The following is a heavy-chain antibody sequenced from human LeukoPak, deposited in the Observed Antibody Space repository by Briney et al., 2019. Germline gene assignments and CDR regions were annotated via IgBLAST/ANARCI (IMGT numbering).Heavy chain of an antibody. J-gene: IGHJ4*02. CDR1: GGSFSGYY. V-gene: IGHV4-34*01. Sequence: SETLSLTCAVYGGSFSGYYWSWIRQPPGKGLEWTGEINHSGSTNYNPSLKGRVTISVDTSKNQFSLKLSSVTAADTAVYYCASHTYYYGSGSYYQFDYWGQGTLVTVSS. D-gene: IGHD3-10*01. CDR3: ASHTYYYGSGSYYQFDY. CDR2: INHSGST.